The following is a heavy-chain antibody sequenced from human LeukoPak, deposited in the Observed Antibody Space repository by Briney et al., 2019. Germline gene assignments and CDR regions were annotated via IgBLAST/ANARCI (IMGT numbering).Heavy chain of an antibody. Sequence: PSETLSLTCAVYGGSFSGYYWSWIRQPPGKGLEWIGSIYYSGSTYYNPSLKSRVTISVDTSKNQFSLKLSSVTAADTAVYYCARRDTMIVVVPSGDAFDIWGQGTMVTVSS. J-gene: IGHJ3*02. D-gene: IGHD3-22*01. CDR3: ARRDTMIVVVPSGDAFDI. CDR2: IYYSGST. CDR1: GGSFSGYY. V-gene: IGHV4-34*01.